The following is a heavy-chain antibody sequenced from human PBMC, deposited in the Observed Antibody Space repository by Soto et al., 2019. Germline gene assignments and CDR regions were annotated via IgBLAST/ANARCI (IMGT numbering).Heavy chain of an antibody. D-gene: IGHD1-1*01. J-gene: IGHJ4*02. CDR3: ARAEIPLEPFDY. Sequence: PSETLSLTGTVSGGSISSYYWNWIRQSPGKGLEWIGYISYSGSTNYNPSLKSRVTISVDTSKNQFSLKLSSVTAADTAVYYCARAEIPLEPFDYWGQGTLVTVSS. V-gene: IGHV4-59*01. CDR2: ISYSGST. CDR1: GGSISSYY.